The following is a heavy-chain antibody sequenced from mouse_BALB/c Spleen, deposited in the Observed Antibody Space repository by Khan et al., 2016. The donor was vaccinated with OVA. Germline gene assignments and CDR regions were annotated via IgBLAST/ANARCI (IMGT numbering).Heavy chain of an antibody. D-gene: IGHD1-1*01. CDR3: AGDYYGSRGDAMVY. CDR2: INTETGEP. V-gene: IGHV9-2-1*01. CDR1: GYTFTDYS. Sequence: QIQLVQFGPELKKPGETVKISCKASGYTFTDYSMHWVKQAPGKGLKWMGWINTETGEPTYADDFKGRFAFSLETSASTAYLPIQNLKNEDTATYFCAGDYYGSRGDAMVYWGQGTSVTVSS. J-gene: IGHJ4*01.